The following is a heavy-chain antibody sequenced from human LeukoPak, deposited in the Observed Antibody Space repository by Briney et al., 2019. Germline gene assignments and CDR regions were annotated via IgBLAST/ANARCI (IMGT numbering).Heavy chain of an antibody. J-gene: IGHJ6*03. D-gene: IGHD2/OR15-2a*01. CDR1: GYTFTGYY. V-gene: IGHV1-2*02. CDR3: ARFPRLSSRTMDV. Sequence: ASVKVSCKASGYTFTGYYLHWVRQAPGQGLEWMGWINPNSGGTNYAQKFQGRVTMTRDTSISTAYMELSRLRSDDTAVYYCARFPRLSSRTMDVWGKGTTVTVSS. CDR2: INPNSGGT.